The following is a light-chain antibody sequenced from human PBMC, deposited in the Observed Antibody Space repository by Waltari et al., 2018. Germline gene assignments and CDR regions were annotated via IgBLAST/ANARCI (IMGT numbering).Light chain of an antibody. CDR1: QSISSY. CDR3: QQSYSTPWT. J-gene: IGKJ1*01. Sequence: DIQMTQSPSSLSASVGDRVPITCRASQSISSYLNWYQQKPGKAPKLLIYAASSLQSGVPSRFSGSGSGTDFTLTISSLQPEDFATYYYQQSYSTPWTFGQGTKVEIK. CDR2: AAS. V-gene: IGKV1-39*01.